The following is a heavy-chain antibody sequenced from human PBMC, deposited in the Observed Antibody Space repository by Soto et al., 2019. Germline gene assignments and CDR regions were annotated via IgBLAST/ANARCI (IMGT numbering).Heavy chain of an antibody. Sequence: QLQLQESGPGLVKPSETLSLTCTVSGGSISSSNYYWGWIRQPPGKGLEWIGSIYYSGSTYYNPSRKSRVTISVDTSKNPFSLKLSSVTAADTAVYYCATQEVGGSYVYTFDPWGQGTLVTVSS. V-gene: IGHV4-39*01. CDR3: ATQEVGGSYVYTFDP. J-gene: IGHJ5*02. CDR1: GGSISSSNYY. D-gene: IGHD1-26*01. CDR2: IYYSGST.